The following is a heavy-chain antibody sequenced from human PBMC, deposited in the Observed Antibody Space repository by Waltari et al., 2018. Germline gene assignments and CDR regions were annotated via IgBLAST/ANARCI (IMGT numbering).Heavy chain of an antibody. CDR3: ATYSASRGFNY. V-gene: IGHV3-30*02. D-gene: IGHD5-18*01. Sequence: QVQLVESGGGVVQPGESLRLSCAASGFTFSTSGLHWVRQAPGKGREWGAYIRSDGSNINYADSVKGRFTISRDNSKNTLYLQMNSLRAEDTAVYYCATYSASRGFNYWGQGTLVTVSS. J-gene: IGHJ4*02. CDR1: GFTFSTSG. CDR2: IRSDGSNI.